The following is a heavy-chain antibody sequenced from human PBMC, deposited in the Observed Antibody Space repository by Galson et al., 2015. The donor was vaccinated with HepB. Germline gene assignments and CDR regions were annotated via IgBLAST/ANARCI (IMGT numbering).Heavy chain of an antibody. CDR2: MNPNSGNT. V-gene: IGHV1-8*01. J-gene: IGHJ6*02. D-gene: IGHD2-2*02. Sequence: SVKVSCKASGYTFTSYDINWVRQATGQGLEWMGWMNPNSGNTGYAQKFQGRVTMTRNTSISTAYMELSSLRSEDTAVYYCARDIVVVPAAILGEGYYYYYGMDVWGQGTTVTVSS. CDR3: ARDIVVVPAAILGEGYYYYYGMDV. CDR1: GYTFTSYD.